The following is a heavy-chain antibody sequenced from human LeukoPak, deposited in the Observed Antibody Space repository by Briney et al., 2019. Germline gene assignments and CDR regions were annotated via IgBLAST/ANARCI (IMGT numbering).Heavy chain of an antibody. Sequence: PGQSLRLSCAASGFTFSSIAMHWVRQAPGKGLEWVAVISYDGSTSYYADSVKGRFTISRDNSKNTLYLQMNSLRAEDTAVYYCARGFGYFQHWGQGTLVTVSS. CDR3: ARGFGYFQH. J-gene: IGHJ1*01. CDR2: ISYDGSTS. D-gene: IGHD3-16*01. CDR1: GFTFSSIA. V-gene: IGHV3-30-3*01.